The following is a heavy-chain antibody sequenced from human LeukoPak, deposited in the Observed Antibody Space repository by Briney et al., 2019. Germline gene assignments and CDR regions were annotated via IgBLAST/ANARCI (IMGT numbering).Heavy chain of an antibody. D-gene: IGHD4-17*01. J-gene: IGHJ4*02. Sequence: GGSLRLSCAASGLTFSSYAMSWVRQAPGKGLEWVSSIRSRGNYVYYADAVKGRFTVSRDNARNSLYLQISNLRAEDTAVYFCARDHGDSDYWGQGTLVTVSS. V-gene: IGHV3-21*01. CDR2: IRSRGNYV. CDR3: ARDHGDSDY. CDR1: GLTFSSYA.